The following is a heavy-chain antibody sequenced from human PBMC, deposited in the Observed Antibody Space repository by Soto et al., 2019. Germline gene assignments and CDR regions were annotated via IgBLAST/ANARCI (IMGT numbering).Heavy chain of an antibody. V-gene: IGHV3-49*04. CDR3: IRDMKDSYYFEAGH. D-gene: IGHD5-18*01. CDR1: AFTFGDSA. J-gene: IGHJ4*02. CDR2: IRTKTFGGTA. Sequence: EVQVVESGGGLVQPGQSLRLSCFASAFTFGDSAFSWVRQAPGKGLGWVGFIRTKTFGGTAEYAASVKGRFSISRDDSKSIAYLQMNSLKTEDAAVYYCIRDMKDSYYFEAGHWGQGTLVTVSS.